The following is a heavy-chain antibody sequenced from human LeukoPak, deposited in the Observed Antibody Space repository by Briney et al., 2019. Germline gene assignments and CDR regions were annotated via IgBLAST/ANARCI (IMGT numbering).Heavy chain of an antibody. D-gene: IGHD1-1*01. CDR2: IYYSGST. Sequence: PSDTLSLTCAVSGYSISSSNWWGWIRQPPGKGLEWIGYIYYSGSTNYNPSLKSRVTISVDTSKNQFSLKLSSVTAADTAVYYCASRTTGTTGLGYWGQGTLVTVSS. CDR1: GYSISSSNW. CDR3: ASRTTGTTGLGY. J-gene: IGHJ4*02. V-gene: IGHV4-28*01.